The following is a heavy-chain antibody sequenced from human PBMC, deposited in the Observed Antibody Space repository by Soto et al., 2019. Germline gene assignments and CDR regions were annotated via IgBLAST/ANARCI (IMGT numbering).Heavy chain of an antibody. D-gene: IGHD5-18*01. CDR3: ARLAYTSGFTFDY. Sequence: SETLSLTCTVSGGSISSDYWTWIRQPPGERLEWIGYIYYNGNTNYNSSLKSRVTISIDTSKNQFSLKLNSVTAADTAVYFCARLAYTSGFTFDYWGRGTLVTVSS. CDR1: GGSISSDY. V-gene: IGHV4-59*01. J-gene: IGHJ4*02. CDR2: IYYNGNT.